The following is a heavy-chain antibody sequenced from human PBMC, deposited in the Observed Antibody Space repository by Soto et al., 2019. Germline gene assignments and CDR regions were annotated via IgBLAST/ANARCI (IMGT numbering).Heavy chain of an antibody. CDR3: AKSLRGYCSGGSCYYFDY. Sequence: GGSLRLSCAASGFTFSSYAMSWVRQAPGKGLEWVSAISGSGGSTYYADSVKGRFTISRDKSKNTLYLQMNSLRAEDTAVYYCAKSLRGYCSGGSCYYFDYWGQGTLVTVSS. D-gene: IGHD2-15*01. CDR2: ISGSGGST. CDR1: GFTFSSYA. J-gene: IGHJ4*02. V-gene: IGHV3-23*01.